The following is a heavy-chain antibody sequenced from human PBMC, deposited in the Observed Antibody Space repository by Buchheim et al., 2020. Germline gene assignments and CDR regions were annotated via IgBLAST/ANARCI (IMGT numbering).Heavy chain of an antibody. J-gene: IGHJ4*02. CDR2: IFYSGST. D-gene: IGHD3-22*01. CDR1: GGSMSRYY. V-gene: IGHV4-59*12. CDR3: ARGEKTYYYDSSGYFDY. Sequence: QVQLQESGPGLVKPSETLSLTCTVSGGSMSRYYWSWMRQSPGKGLEWIGYIFYSGSTNYNPALKSRVTISVDMSNNQLSLKLNSVTAADTAVYYCARGEKTYYYDSSGYFDYWGQGTL.